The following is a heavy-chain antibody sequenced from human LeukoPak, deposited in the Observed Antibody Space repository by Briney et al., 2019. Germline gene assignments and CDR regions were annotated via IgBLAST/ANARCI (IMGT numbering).Heavy chain of an antibody. J-gene: IGHJ3*02. D-gene: IGHD7-27*01. Sequence: SQTLSLTCAISGDSVSINSDVWNWIRQSPSRGLEWLGRTFYRSKWYNDYAASVKSRIAINPDTSKNQFSLQLNSVIPEDTAVYYCVRDANWGYDAFDIWGQGTMVTVSS. CDR2: TFYRSKWYN. V-gene: IGHV6-1*01. CDR3: VRDANWGYDAFDI. CDR1: GDSVSINSDV.